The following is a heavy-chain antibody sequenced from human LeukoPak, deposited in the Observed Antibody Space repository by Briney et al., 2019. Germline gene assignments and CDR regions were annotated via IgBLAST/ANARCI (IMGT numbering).Heavy chain of an antibody. J-gene: IGHJ4*02. D-gene: IGHD2-2*01. V-gene: IGHV3-23*01. CDR1: GITFNIYS. CDR3: AKKVTIVVVPAAMGPDFDY. CDR2: ISGSGGST. Sequence: PGGSLRLSCVASGITFNIYSMAWLRQAPGKGLEWVSAISGSGGSTYYADSVKGRFTISRDNSKNTLYLQMNSLRAEDTAVYYCAKKVTIVVVPAAMGPDFDYWGQGTLVTVSS.